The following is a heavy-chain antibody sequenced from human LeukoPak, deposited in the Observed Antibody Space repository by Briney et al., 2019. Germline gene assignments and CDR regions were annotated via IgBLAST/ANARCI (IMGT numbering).Heavy chain of an antibody. Sequence: GRSLRLSCAASGFTFSSYAMHWGRQAPGKGLEWVAVISYDGSNKYYADSVKGRFTISRDNSKNTLYLQMNSLRAEDTAVYYCARDGYCSSTSCYTGLDYWGRGTLVTVSS. V-gene: IGHV3-30*04. CDR3: ARDGYCSSTSCYTGLDY. CDR1: GFTFSSYA. D-gene: IGHD2-2*02. J-gene: IGHJ4*02. CDR2: ISYDGSNK.